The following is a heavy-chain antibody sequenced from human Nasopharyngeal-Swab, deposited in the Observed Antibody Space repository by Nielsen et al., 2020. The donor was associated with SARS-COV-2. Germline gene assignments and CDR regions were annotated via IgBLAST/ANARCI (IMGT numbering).Heavy chain of an antibody. CDR2: IYPGDSDT. CDR3: ARLTYSSGWCFDY. CDR1: GYSFTSYW. V-gene: IGHV5-51*01. D-gene: IGHD6-19*01. Sequence: GESLKLSWKGSGYSFTSYWIGWVRQMPGKGLEWMGIIYPGDSDTRYSPSFQGQVTVSADKSISTAYLQWSSLKASDTAMYYCARLTYSSGWCFDYWGQGTLVTVSS. J-gene: IGHJ4*02.